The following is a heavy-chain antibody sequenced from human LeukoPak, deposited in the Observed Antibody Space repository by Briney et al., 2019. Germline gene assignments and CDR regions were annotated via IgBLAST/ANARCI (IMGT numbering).Heavy chain of an antibody. D-gene: IGHD2-2*02. V-gene: IGHV4-30-2*01. J-gene: IGHJ3*02. CDR2: IYHSGRT. Sequence: SETLSLTCVVSGGSISSGGYSWTWIRQPPGKGLEWIGYIYHSGRTSYNPSLRSRVTISVDRSKQQFSLKLSSMTAADTAVYFCARLCSSTTCYTPNETFDIWGQGTMVTVSS. CDR3: ARLCSSTTCYTPNETFDI. CDR1: GGSISSGGYS.